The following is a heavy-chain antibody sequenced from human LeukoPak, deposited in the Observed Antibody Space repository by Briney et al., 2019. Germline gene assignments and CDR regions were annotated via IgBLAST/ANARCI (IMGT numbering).Heavy chain of an antibody. Sequence: SETLSLTCTVSGGSISSYYWSWIRRPPGKGLEWIGYIDHSGTTNYNPSLKSRVSIDTSKNQFSLELSSVTAADTAVYYCARLKATVSIHAYFDSWGQGTLVTVSS. CDR3: ARLKATVSIHAYFDS. CDR1: GGSISSYY. D-gene: IGHD4-17*01. CDR2: IDHSGTT. V-gene: IGHV4-59*01. J-gene: IGHJ4*02.